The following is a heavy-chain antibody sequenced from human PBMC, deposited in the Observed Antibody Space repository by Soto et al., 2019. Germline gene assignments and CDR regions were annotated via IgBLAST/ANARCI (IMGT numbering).Heavy chain of an antibody. V-gene: IGHV3-30*18. CDR1: GFTFSSYG. CDR3: AKDSRGPLDY. Sequence: GGSLRLSCAASGFTFSSYGMHWVRQAPGKGLEWVAVISYDGSNKYYADSVKGRFTISRDNSKNTLYLQMNSLRAEDTAVYYCAKDSRGPLDYWGQGTLVTVSS. CDR2: ISYDGSNK. D-gene: IGHD3-10*01. J-gene: IGHJ4*02.